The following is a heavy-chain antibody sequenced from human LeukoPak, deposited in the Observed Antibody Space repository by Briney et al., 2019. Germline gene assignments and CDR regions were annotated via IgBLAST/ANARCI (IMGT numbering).Heavy chain of an antibody. CDR3: ARGRPIAARRNWFDP. J-gene: IGHJ5*02. CDR2: MNPNSGNT. CDR1: GYTFTSYG. V-gene: IGHV1-8*02. Sequence: GASVKVSCKASGYTFTSYGISWVRQAPGQGLEWMGWMNPNSGNTGYAQKFQGRVTMTRNTSISTAYMELSSLRSEDTAVYYCARGRPIAARRNWFDPWGQGTLVTVSS. D-gene: IGHD6-6*01.